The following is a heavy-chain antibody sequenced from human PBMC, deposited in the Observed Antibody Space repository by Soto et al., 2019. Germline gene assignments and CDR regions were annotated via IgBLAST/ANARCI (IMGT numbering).Heavy chain of an antibody. J-gene: IGHJ4*02. V-gene: IGHV1-18*04. CDR1: GYTFTSYG. CDR2: ISAYNGNT. CDR3: AGDRPHLITMIVVAQGPLFDY. D-gene: IGHD3-22*01. Sequence: ASVKVSCKASGYTFTSYGISWVRQAPGQGLEWMGWISAYNGNTNYAQKLQGRVTMTTDTSTSTAYMELRSLRSDDTAVYYCAGDRPHLITMIVVAQGPLFDYWGQGTLVTVSS.